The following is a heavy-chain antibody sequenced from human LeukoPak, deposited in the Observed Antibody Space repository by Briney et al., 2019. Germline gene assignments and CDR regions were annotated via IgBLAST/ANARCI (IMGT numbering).Heavy chain of an antibody. CDR2: FHNSGTS. V-gene: IGHV4-59*01. Sequence: SETLSLTCAVSDDSISDYYRGWIRQPPGKGLEWIGYFHNSGTSTYNPSLKSRVTISADTSKNQFSLKLNSLTTADTAVYYCTRGAGWLIDYWGQGILVTVSS. D-gene: IGHD3-16*01. J-gene: IGHJ4*02. CDR1: DDSISDYY. CDR3: TRGAGWLIDY.